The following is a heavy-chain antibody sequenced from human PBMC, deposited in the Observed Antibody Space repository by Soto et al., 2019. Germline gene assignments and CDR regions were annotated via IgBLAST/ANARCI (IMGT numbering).Heavy chain of an antibody. D-gene: IGHD1-26*01. CDR1: GFTFSSYA. V-gene: IGHV3-30-3*01. J-gene: IGHJ4*02. CDR3: ASGGELVDY. Sequence: HPGGSLRLSCAASGFTFSSYAMHWVRQAPGKGLEWVAVISYDGSNKYYADSVKGRFTISRDNSKNTLNLQMNSLRAEDTAVYYCASGGELVDYWGQGTLVTVSS. CDR2: ISYDGSNK.